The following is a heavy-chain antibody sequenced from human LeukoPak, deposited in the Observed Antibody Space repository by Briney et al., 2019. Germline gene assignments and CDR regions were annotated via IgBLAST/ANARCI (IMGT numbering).Heavy chain of an antibody. D-gene: IGHD3-9*01. V-gene: IGHV3-30*04. CDR3: ANGAYYDILTGYYKS. CDR2: ILYDGSDK. Sequence: GGSLRLSCAASGFTFSSYAMHWVRQTPGKGLEWVAVILYDGSDKYYADSVRGRFTISRDDSKNTVYLQMNSLRAEDTAVYYCANGAYYDILTGYYKSWGQGTLVIVSS. CDR1: GFTFSSYA. J-gene: IGHJ5*02.